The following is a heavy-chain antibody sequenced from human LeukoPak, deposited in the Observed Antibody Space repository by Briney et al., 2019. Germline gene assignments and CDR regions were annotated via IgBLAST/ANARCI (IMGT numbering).Heavy chain of an antibody. CDR3: AKAPVDSSGIYEYFQH. CDR1: GFTFSSYA. J-gene: IGHJ1*01. D-gene: IGHD6-19*01. V-gene: IGHV3-23*01. CDR2: ISGSGGST. Sequence: GGSLRLSCAASGFTFSSYAMSWVRQAPGKGLEWVSAISGSGGSTYYAGSVKGRFTISRDNSKNTLYLRMNSLRADDTAVYYCAKAPVDSSGIYEYFQHWGQGTLVAVCS.